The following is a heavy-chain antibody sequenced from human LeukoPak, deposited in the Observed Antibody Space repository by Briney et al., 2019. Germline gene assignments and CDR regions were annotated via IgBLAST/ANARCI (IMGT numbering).Heavy chain of an antibody. D-gene: IGHD3-3*01. Sequence: GGSLRLSCAASGFIFRNCAIHWVRQAPGKGLEWVAITSHDGSFKSYGDSVKGRFTITLSTDNSENTVYLQMNSLRAEDTAVYYCAKGRILEWLPPVWDYWGQGTLVTVSS. V-gene: IGHV3-30*04. CDR3: AKGRILEWLPPVWDY. CDR2: TSHDGSFK. CDR1: GFIFRNCA. J-gene: IGHJ4*02.